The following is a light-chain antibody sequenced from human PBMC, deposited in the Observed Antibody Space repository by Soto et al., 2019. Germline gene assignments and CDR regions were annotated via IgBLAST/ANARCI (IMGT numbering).Light chain of an antibody. CDR1: QSIGIY. CDR3: QQIYTTPFT. CDR2: AAS. J-gene: IGKJ3*01. V-gene: IGKV1-39*01. Sequence: DIQMTQSPSSLSASVGDRVTITCRASQSIGIYLNWYQQEPGKAPKLLIYAASTLQSGVPLRFSGSGSGTDFTLSIGSLQPEDFATYFCQQIYTTPFTFGPGTKVDIK.